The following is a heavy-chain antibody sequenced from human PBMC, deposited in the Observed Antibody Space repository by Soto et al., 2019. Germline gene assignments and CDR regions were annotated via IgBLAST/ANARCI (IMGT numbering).Heavy chain of an antibody. CDR1: GFTVSSNY. Sequence: GGSLRLSCAPSGFTVSSNYMSWDRQAPGKGLEGVSVIYSGGSTYYADSVKGRFTISRDNSKNTLYLQMNSLRAEDTAVYYCARGLSSIAMAVFDYWGQGTLVTVSS. V-gene: IGHV3-66*01. J-gene: IGHJ4*02. CDR2: IYSGGST. CDR3: ARGLSSIAMAVFDY. D-gene: IGHD6-19*01.